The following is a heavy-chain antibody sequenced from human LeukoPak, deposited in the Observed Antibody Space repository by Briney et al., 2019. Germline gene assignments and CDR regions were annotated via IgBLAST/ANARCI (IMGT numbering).Heavy chain of an antibody. V-gene: IGHV3-48*03. CDR1: GFTFSSYE. CDR3: AEPARTDYADY. J-gene: IGHJ4*02. Sequence: PGGSLRLSCAASGFTFSSYEMNWVRQAPGKGLEWVSYISSSGSTIYYADSVKGRFTISRDNAKNSLYLKMNSLRAEDTAVYYCAEPARTDYADYWGQGTLVTVSS. CDR2: ISSSGSTI. D-gene: IGHD1-14*01.